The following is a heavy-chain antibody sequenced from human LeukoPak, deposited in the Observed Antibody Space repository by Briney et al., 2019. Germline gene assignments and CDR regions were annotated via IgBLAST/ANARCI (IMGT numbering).Heavy chain of an antibody. CDR1: GFTFSRYG. V-gene: IGHV3-53*01. J-gene: IGHJ4*02. Sequence: PGGSLRLSCAASGFTFSRYGMHWVRQAPGKGLEWVSVIHAGGTTFYADSVKGRFTISRDNSKNTLYLQMNSLRADDTAVYYCAREVRGDYFDFWGQGTLVTVSS. CDR2: IHAGGTT. D-gene: IGHD3-16*01. CDR3: AREVRGDYFDF.